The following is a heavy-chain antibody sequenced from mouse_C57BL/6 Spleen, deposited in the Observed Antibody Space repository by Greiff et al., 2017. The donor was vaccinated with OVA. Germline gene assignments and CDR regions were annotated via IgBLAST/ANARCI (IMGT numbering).Heavy chain of an antibody. CDR2: ISDGGSYT. CDR1: GFTFSSYA. D-gene: IGHD1-1*01. Sequence: EVKLMESGGGLVKPGGSLKLSCAASGFTFSSYAMSWVRQTPETRLEWVATISDGGSYTSYPDNVKGRFTISRDTAKNNLYLQMSHLKSEETAMYYCARDYGSHYAMDYWGQGTSGTVSS. J-gene: IGHJ4*01. CDR3: ARDYGSHYAMDY. V-gene: IGHV5-4*01.